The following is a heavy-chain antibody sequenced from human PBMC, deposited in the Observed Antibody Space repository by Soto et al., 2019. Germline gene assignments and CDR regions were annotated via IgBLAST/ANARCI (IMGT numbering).Heavy chain of an antibody. Sequence: ASVKVSCKASGGTFSSYAISWVRQAPGQGLEWMGGIIPIFGTANYAQKFQGRVTITADESTSTAYMELSSLRSEGTAVYYCARVTGYSGSYYYSYYGMDVWGQGTTVTASS. V-gene: IGHV1-69*13. CDR2: IIPIFGTA. J-gene: IGHJ6*02. CDR3: ARVTGYSGSYYYSYYGMDV. CDR1: GGTFSSYA. D-gene: IGHD1-26*01.